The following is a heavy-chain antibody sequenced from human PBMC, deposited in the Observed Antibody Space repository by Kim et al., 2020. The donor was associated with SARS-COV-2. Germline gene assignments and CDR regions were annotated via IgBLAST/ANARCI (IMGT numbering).Heavy chain of an antibody. D-gene: IGHD3-3*01. CDR1: GGSISSSSYY. CDR2: IYYSGST. Sequence: SETLSLTCTVSGGSISSSSYYWGWIRQPPGKGLEWIGSIYYSGSTYYNPSLKSRVTISVDTSKNQFSLKLSSVTAADTAVYYCAGGAYDFWSGYYSHYYYGMDVWGQGTTVTVSS. CDR3: AGGAYDFWSGYYSHYYYGMDV. J-gene: IGHJ6*02. V-gene: IGHV4-39*01.